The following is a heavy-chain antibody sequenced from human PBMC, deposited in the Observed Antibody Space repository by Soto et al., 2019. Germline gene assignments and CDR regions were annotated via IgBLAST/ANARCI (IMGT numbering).Heavy chain of an antibody. V-gene: IGHV1-69*13. CDR2: IIPIFGTA. J-gene: IGHJ6*02. CDR1: GGTFSSYA. Sequence: SVKVSCKASGGTFSSYAISWVRQAPGQGLEWMGGIIPIFGTANYAQKFQGRVTITADESTSTAYMELSSLRSEDTAAYYRARHVPAAGYYYGMDVWGQGTTVTVSS. CDR3: ARHVPAAGYYYGMDV. D-gene: IGHD2-2*01.